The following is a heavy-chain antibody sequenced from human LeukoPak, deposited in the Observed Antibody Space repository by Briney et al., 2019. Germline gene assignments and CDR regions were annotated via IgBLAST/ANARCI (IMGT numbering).Heavy chain of an antibody. D-gene: IGHD7-27*01. V-gene: IGHV1-18*01. J-gene: IGHJ4*02. CDR3: ARDPGGTWGFDY. CDR1: GYTFTSHG. Sequence: ASVKVSCKASGYTFTSHGLSWARQAPGQGLEWMGWISIYSGNTNYAQKFQDRISMTTDTSTSTAYMELRSLKSDDTAVYYCARDPGGTWGFDYWGQGALVTVSS. CDR2: ISIYSGNT.